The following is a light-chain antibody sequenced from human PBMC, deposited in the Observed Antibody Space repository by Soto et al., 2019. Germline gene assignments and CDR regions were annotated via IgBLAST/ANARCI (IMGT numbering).Light chain of an antibody. CDR2: DTT. V-gene: IGLV7-46*01. Sequence: QAVVTQEPSLTVSRGGTVTLTCCSSTGAVTNGHYPYWFQQKPGQAPRTLIYDTTNRHSWTPARFSGSLLGGKAALTLSGAQPEDEAEYYGLLSYNGTDGFATATKVTVL. J-gene: IGLJ1*01. CDR1: TGAVTNGHY. CDR3: LLSYNGTDG.